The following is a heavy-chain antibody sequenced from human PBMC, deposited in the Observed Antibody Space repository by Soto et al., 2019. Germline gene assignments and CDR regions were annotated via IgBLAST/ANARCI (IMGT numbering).Heavy chain of an antibody. CDR3: VKDHCGGDCYSNPYFDY. CDR1: GFPFSTYG. Sequence: QVQLVESGGGVVQPGRSLGLSCAASGFPFSTYGIHWVRQAPGKGLEWLAVIWYDGSKKYYADSVQGRFTISRDNSENIGYLQMNSLRADDTAVYYCVKDHCGGDCYSNPYFDYWGQGTLVTVSS. V-gene: IGHV3-33*06. D-gene: IGHD2-21*02. J-gene: IGHJ4*02. CDR2: IWYDGSKK.